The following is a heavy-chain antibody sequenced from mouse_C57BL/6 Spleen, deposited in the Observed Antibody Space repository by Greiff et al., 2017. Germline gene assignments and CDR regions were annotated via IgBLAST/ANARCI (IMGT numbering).Heavy chain of an antibody. J-gene: IGHJ4*01. D-gene: IGHD1-1*01. CDR1: GYTFTDHE. V-gene: IGHV1-15*01. CDR3: TRAGSSFYAMDY. Sequence: VQLQESGAELVRPGASVTLSCKASGYTFTDHEMHWVKQTPVHGLEWIGAIDPETGGTAYNQKFKGKAILTADKSSSTAYMELRSLTSEDSAVYYCTRAGSSFYAMDYWGQGTSVTVSS. CDR2: IDPETGGT.